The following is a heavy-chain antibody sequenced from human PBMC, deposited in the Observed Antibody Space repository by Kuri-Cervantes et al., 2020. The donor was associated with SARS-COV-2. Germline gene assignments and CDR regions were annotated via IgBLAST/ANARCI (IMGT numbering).Heavy chain of an antibody. V-gene: IGHV3-73*01. D-gene: IGHD1-1*01. CDR3: AREGERDYFDY. Sequence: GGSLRLSCAASGFTFSGSAMHWVRQASGKGLEWVGRIRSKANSYATAYAASVKGRFTISRDNAKNTLYLQMNSLRAEDTAVYYCAREGERDYFDYWGQGTLVTVSS. J-gene: IGHJ4*02. CDR1: GFTFSGSA. CDR2: IRSKANSYAT.